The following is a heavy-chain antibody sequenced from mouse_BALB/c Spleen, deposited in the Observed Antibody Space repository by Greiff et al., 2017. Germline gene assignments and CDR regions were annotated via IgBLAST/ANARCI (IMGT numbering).Heavy chain of an antibody. CDR1: GFTFSDYY. D-gene: IGHD1-1*01. J-gene: IGHJ4*01. V-gene: IGHV5-4*02. CDR2: ISDGGSYT. CDR3: ARDLFITTVVEPAMDY. Sequence: DVMLVESGGGLVKPGGSLKLSCAASGFTFSDYYMYWVRQTPEKRLEWVATISDGGSYTYYPDSVKGRFTISRDNAKNNLYLQMSSLKSEDTAMYYCARDLFITTVVEPAMDYWGQGTSVTVSS.